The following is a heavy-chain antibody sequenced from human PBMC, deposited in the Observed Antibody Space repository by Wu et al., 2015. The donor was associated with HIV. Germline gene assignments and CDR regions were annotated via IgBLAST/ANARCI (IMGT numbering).Heavy chain of an antibody. J-gene: IGHJ3*02. Sequence: QVQLVQSGAEVKKPGASVKVSCKASGYTFTGYYMHWVRQAPGQGLEWMGWINPNSGGTNYAQKFQGRVTMTRDTSISTAYMELSRLRSDDTAVYYCARYYYDSSGYLDDAFDIWGQGDNGHRLF. CDR1: GYTFTGYY. CDR3: ARYYYDSSGYLDDAFDI. CDR2: INPNSGGT. V-gene: IGHV1-2*02. D-gene: IGHD3-22*01.